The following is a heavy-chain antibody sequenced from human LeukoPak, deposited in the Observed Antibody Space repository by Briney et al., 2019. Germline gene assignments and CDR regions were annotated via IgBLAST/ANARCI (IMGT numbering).Heavy chain of an antibody. J-gene: IGHJ3*02. Sequence: GGSLRLSCAASGFTFSSYSMNWVRQAPGKGLEWVSSISSSSNYIYYADSVKGRFTISRDNAKNSLYLQMNSLRAEDTAVYYCARTPVADAFDIWGQGTMVTVSS. D-gene: IGHD6-19*01. CDR2: ISSSSNYI. V-gene: IGHV3-21*01. CDR3: ARTPVADAFDI. CDR1: GFTFSSYS.